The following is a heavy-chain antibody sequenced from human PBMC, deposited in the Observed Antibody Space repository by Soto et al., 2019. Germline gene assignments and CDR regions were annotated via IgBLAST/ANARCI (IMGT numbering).Heavy chain of an antibody. J-gene: IGHJ2*01. CDR1: GFTFSSYA. CDR3: ARPLWRDDYNWGYFDL. CDR2: ISYDGNNK. V-gene: IGHV3-30-3*01. D-gene: IGHD4-4*01. Sequence: QVQLVESGGGVVQPGRSLRLSCAASGFTFSSYAMHWVRQAPGKGLEWVAVISYDGNNKYYTDSVKGRFTISRDNSKNTQYLQMNSLRAEDTAVYYCARPLWRDDYNWGYFDLWGRGTLVTVSS.